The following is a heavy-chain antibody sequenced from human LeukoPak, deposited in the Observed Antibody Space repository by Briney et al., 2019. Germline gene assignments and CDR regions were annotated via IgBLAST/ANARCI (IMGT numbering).Heavy chain of an antibody. CDR1: GGSVTDYY. CDR2: IYYTGT. CDR3: ARVSSSWLGDWFDP. V-gene: IGHV4-59*02. Sequence: SETLSLTCTVSGGSVTDYYWSWIRQSPGKGLEWIGYIYYTGTSYSPSLKRRVTISADTSKNQFSLKLISVTAADTAVYYCARVSSSWLGDWFDPWGQGTLVTVSS. D-gene: IGHD6-13*01. J-gene: IGHJ5*02.